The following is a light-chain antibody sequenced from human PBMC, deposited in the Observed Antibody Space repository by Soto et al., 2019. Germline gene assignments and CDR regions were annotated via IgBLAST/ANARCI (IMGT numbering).Light chain of an antibody. CDR2: NNN. V-gene: IGLV1-44*01. J-gene: IGLJ2*01. Sequence: QSVLTQPPSASGTPGQRVTISCSVSSSNIGSNTVNWYQQLPGTAPKLLIYNNNQRPSGVPDRFSGSKSGTSASLAISGLQSEDEADYYGAAWDDSLNGPVFGGGTKLTVL. CDR1: SSNIGSNT. CDR3: AAWDDSLNGPV.